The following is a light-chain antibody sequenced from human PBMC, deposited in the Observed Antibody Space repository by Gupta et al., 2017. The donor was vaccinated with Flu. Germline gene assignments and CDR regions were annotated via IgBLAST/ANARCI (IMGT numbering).Light chain of an antibody. V-gene: IGLV1-47*01. CDR3: TTWDDSLSGPV. Sequence: QSVLTQPPSASGTPGQRVTISCSGSTSNIGGNSVYWYQQLPGTAPKALIYKNNQRPSGVPDRFSGSKSGTSASLAISGLRSEDEAAYYCTTWDDSLSGPVFGGGTTLTVL. CDR2: KNN. J-gene: IGLJ2*01. CDR1: TSNIGGNS.